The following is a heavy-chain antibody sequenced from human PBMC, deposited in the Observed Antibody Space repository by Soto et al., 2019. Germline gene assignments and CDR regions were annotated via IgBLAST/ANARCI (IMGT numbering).Heavy chain of an antibody. D-gene: IGHD6-19*01. CDR1: GFTFSSYD. J-gene: IGHJ4*02. CDR3: ATVRLSSSAWYYFDY. V-gene: IGHV3-33*01. Sequence: QVQLVESGGGVVQPGRSLRLSCIASGFTFSSYDMHWVRQAPGKGLEWVAVIWSDGSTKYYAASVKGRFTISRDNSKSTLYVQMNSLRAEDTAVYYCATVRLSSSAWYYFDYWGQGTLVTVSS. CDR2: IWSDGSTK.